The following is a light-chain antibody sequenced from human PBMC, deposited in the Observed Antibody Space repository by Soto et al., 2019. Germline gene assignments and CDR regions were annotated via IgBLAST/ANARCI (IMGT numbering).Light chain of an antibody. J-gene: IGKJ5*01. CDR3: RQLNSYPIT. CDR2: AAS. V-gene: IGKV1-9*01. CDR1: QVISSY. Sequence: DIQLTQSPSVLSASVGDRVTITCRASQVISSYLAWYQQKPGKAPKLLIYAASNLQSGVPSRFSGSRSGTEFTLTISSLQPEDFATYYCRQLNSYPITFGQGTRLEIK.